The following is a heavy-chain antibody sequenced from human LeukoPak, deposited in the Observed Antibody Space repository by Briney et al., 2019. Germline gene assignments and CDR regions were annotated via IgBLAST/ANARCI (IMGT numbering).Heavy chain of an antibody. Sequence: SETLSLTCTVSGGSISSYYWSWIRQPPGKGLEWIGYIYYSGSTNYNPSLKSRVTISVDTSKNQFSLKLSSVTAADTAVYYCARGRKIYYYDSSGYCFDYWGQGTLVTVSS. J-gene: IGHJ4*02. CDR1: GGSISSYY. CDR3: ARGRKIYYYDSSGYCFDY. V-gene: IGHV4-59*12. D-gene: IGHD3-22*01. CDR2: IYYSGST.